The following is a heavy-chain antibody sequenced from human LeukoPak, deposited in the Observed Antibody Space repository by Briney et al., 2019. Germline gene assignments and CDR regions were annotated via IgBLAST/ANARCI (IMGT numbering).Heavy chain of an antibody. CDR1: GGSISTPGYY. CDR2: LYHSGST. J-gene: IGHJ4*02. V-gene: IGHV4-39*01. D-gene: IGHD2-21*02. Sequence: SETLSLTCTVSGGSISTPGYYWGWIRQPPGKGLEWIGSLYHSGSTYYKPSLKSRATISVDKSKNQCSLKLRSVTAADTAVYYCARHALATVTDPSFDYWGQRTLVTVSS. CDR3: ARHALATVTDPSFDY.